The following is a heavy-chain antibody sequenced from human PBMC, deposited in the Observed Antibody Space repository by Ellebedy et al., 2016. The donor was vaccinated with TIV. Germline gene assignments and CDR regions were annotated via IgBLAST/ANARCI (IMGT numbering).Heavy chain of an antibody. CDR1: GLIFSTYW. CDR3: ARVPLDGAVAGTVEVAFDY. CDR2: IKEEGREK. J-gene: IGHJ4*02. V-gene: IGHV3-7*03. D-gene: IGHD6-19*01. Sequence: PGGSLRLSCAASGLIFSTYWMAWVRQAPGKGLEWVANIKEEGREKYYVDSVKCRFTISRDNAKNSLYLQMNTLRAEDTAVYYCARVPLDGAVAGTVEVAFDYWGQGTPVTVSS.